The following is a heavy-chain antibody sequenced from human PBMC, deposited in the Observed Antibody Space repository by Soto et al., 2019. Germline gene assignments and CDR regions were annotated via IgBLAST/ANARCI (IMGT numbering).Heavy chain of an antibody. J-gene: IGHJ4*02. CDR2: IYYSGST. CDR1: GGSISSSNW. V-gene: IGHV4-4*02. CDR3: ARASWSSTPIDF. Sequence: SETLSLTCAVSGGSISSSNWWSWVRQPPGKGLEWIGYIYYSGSTNYNPSLKSRVTISIDTSKNHFSLKLSAVTAADTAVYYCARASWSSTPIDFWGQGALVTVSS. D-gene: IGHD2-8*02.